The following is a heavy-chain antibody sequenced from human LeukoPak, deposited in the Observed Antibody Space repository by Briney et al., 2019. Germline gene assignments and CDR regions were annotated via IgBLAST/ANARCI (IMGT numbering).Heavy chain of an antibody. CDR3: ARRLQLWFGIDY. V-gene: IGHV4-34*01. CDR2: INHSGST. Sequence: SETLSLTCAVYGGSFSGYYWSWIRQPPGKGLEWIGEINHSGSTNYNPSLKSRVTISVDTSKNQFSLKLSSVTAADTAVYYCARRLQLWFGIDYWGQGTLDTVSS. J-gene: IGHJ4*02. CDR1: GGSFSGYY. D-gene: IGHD5-18*01.